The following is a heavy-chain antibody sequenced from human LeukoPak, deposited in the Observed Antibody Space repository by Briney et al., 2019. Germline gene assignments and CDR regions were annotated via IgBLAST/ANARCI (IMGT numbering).Heavy chain of an antibody. CDR1: GLTFNNVR. CDR2: IKTKTDGGTA. V-gene: IGHV3-15*01. Sequence: PGGSLRLSCAASGLTFNNVRITWVRQAPGRGLEWGGRIKTKTDGGTADYAAPVKGRFTISRDDSKTTTYLQMNSLKSEDTAVYYCASWYHDYWGQGTLVTVSS. CDR3: ASWYHDY. D-gene: IGHD6-13*01. J-gene: IGHJ4*02.